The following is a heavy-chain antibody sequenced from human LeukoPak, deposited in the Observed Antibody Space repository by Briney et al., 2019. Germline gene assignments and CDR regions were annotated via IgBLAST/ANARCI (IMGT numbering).Heavy chain of an antibody. Sequence: GASVKVSCKVSGYTLIDLSMHWVRQAPGKGLEWMGGFDPEHGETIYAQKFQGRVTMTEDTSTDTAYMELSSLRSEDTAIYYCATGSLTDAFDTWGQGTMVTVSS. V-gene: IGHV1-24*01. CDR2: FDPEHGET. CDR3: ATGSLTDAFDT. CDR1: GYTLIDLS. J-gene: IGHJ3*02.